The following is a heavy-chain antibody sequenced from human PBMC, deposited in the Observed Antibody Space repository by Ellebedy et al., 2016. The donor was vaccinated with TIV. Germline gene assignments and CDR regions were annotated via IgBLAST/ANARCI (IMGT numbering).Heavy chain of an antibody. CDR3: ARVEDCTNGVCYGTWYFDL. V-gene: IGHV3-11*06. CDR1: GFKFSDYQ. D-gene: IGHD2-8*01. J-gene: IGHJ2*01. CDR2: ITSSSNT. Sequence: GESLKISCAASGFKFSDYQMSWIRQAPGKGLEWGSYITSSSNTNYADSVKGRLTISRDNAKNSLYLQMNSLRAEDTAVYYCARVEDCTNGVCYGTWYFDLWGRGTLVTVSS.